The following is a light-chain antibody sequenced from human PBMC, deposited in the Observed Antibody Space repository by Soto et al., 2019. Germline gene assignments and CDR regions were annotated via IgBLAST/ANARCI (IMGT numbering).Light chain of an antibody. Sequence: DIQMTQSPSTLAASVGDRVTITCRASQSISSWLDWYQQKPGKAPKLLIYKATNLESGVPSTFSGSGSGTEFPLTISRLQPDDFETYYCQQSNSYFTVDGGTNVDIK. CDR3: QQSNSYFT. CDR2: KAT. V-gene: IGKV1-5*03. J-gene: IGKJ4*01. CDR1: QSISSW.